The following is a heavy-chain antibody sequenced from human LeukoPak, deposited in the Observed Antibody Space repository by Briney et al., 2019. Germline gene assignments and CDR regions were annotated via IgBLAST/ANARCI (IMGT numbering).Heavy chain of an antibody. Sequence: SVKVSCKASGGTFSSYAISWVRQAPGQGLEWMGGIIPIFGTANYAQKFQGRVTITTDESTSTAYMELSSLRSEDTAVYYCALCQRDGTWHGLDPWGQGTLVTVSS. J-gene: IGHJ5*02. D-gene: IGHD2-2*01. CDR2: IIPIFGTA. CDR3: ALCQRDGTWHGLDP. CDR1: GGTFSSYA. V-gene: IGHV1-69*05.